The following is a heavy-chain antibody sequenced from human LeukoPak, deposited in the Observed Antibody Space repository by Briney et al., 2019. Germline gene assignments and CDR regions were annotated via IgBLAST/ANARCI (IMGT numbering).Heavy chain of an antibody. Sequence: SVKLSCTASGGTFSSYAISWVRQAPGQGLEWRGGIIPIFGTANYAQKFQGRVAITTDESTSTAYMELSSLRSEDPAVYYCARYADCSGGSCYSWFDPWGQGTLVTVSS. V-gene: IGHV1-69*05. CDR1: GGTFSSYA. D-gene: IGHD2-15*01. CDR2: IIPIFGTA. J-gene: IGHJ5*02. CDR3: ARYADCSGGSCYSWFDP.